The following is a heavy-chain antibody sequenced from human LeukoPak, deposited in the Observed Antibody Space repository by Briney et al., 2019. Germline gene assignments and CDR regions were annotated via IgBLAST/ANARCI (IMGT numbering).Heavy chain of an antibody. V-gene: IGHV3-30*01. CDR3: ARDWRISHLWSGYVY. CDR1: GFTFRSYA. D-gene: IGHD3-3*01. Sequence: GGALRLSCAASGFTFRSYAMHWVRQAPGKGPEWVAVMSYDGSDKYYADSVKGRFTISRDNAENALYLTMDSLSAEDTAVYYCARDWRISHLWSGYVYWGQGTLVTVSS. J-gene: IGHJ4*02. CDR2: MSYDGSDK.